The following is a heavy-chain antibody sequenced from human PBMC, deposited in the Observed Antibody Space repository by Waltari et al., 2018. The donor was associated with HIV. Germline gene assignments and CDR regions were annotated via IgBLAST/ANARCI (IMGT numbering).Heavy chain of an antibody. V-gene: IGHV3-30*01. CDR2: RSYDGSNK. CDR1: GFTFRRYD. J-gene: IGHJ3*02. CDR3: ARDQTMTRAFDI. D-gene: IGHD3-22*01. Sequence: QVQLVESGGGVVQPGRSLRLPCAASGFTFRRYDMHWVRQTPGKGVEWVSVRSYDGSNKYYAASGKGRFTISRDNSKNTLYLQMNSLRAEDTAVYYCARDQTMTRAFDIWGQGTMVTVSS.